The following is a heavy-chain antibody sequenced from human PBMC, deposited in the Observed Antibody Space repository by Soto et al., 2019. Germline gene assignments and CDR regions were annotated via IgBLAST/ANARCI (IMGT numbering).Heavy chain of an antibody. Sequence: ASVKVSCKASGYTFTSYGINWVRQAPRRGLEWMGWINPGNGNTKYSQQFQGRVIIDRDTSASTAYMELSSLRSEDTAVYYCARGGYFDSSNYLAYWGLGTLVTVSS. CDR1: GYTFTSYG. CDR2: INPGNGNT. V-gene: IGHV1-3*01. CDR3: ARGGYFDSSNYLAY. D-gene: IGHD3-22*01. J-gene: IGHJ4*02.